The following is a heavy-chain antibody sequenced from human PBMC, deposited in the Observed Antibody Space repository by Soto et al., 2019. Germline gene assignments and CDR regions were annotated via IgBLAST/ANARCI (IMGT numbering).Heavy chain of an antibody. D-gene: IGHD3-16*01. CDR2: ISAYNGNT. Sequence: ASVKVSCKASGYTFTSYGISWVRQAPGQGLEWMGWISAYNGNTNYAQKLQGRVTMTTDTSTSTAYMELRSLRSDDTAVYYCARSKLRLGGLTNWFDPWGQGTLVTVSS. V-gene: IGHV1-18*01. J-gene: IGHJ5*02. CDR3: ARSKLRLGGLTNWFDP. CDR1: GYTFTSYG.